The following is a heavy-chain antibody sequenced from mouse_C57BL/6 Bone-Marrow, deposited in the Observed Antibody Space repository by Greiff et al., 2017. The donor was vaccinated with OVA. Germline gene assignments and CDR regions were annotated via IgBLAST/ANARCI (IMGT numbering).Heavy chain of an antibody. Sequence: VKLQESGPELVKPGASVKISCKASGYAFSSSWMNWVKQRPGKGLEWIGRIYPGDGDTNYNGKFKGKATLTADKSSSTAYMQLSSLTSEDSAVYFCARGRAAYWGQGTLVTVSA. V-gene: IGHV1-82*01. D-gene: IGHD3-1*01. CDR2: IYPGDGDT. CDR1: GYAFSSSW. J-gene: IGHJ3*01. CDR3: ARGRAAY.